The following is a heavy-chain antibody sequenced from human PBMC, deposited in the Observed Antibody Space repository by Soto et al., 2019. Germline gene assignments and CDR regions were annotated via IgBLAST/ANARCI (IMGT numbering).Heavy chain of an antibody. CDR3: AKDIVSYDLAAMDV. CDR1: VFTFDVYA. D-gene: IGHD3-16*01. V-gene: IGHV3-9*01. Sequence: GGSLRLSCGASVFTFDVYAIHWVRRIPGKGLEWVSGISWNSGSVVYAESVKGRFTISRDNARNSAFLQMNSLRLDDTAIYYRAKDIVSYDLAAMDVWGQGTTVIVS. J-gene: IGHJ6*02. CDR2: ISWNSGSV.